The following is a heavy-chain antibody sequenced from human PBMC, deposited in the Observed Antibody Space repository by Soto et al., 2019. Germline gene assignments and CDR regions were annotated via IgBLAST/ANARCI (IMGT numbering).Heavy chain of an antibody. CDR2: IDHSGYT. Sequence: PSETLSLTCAVYGGSFSGYYWNWIRQPPGKGLEWIGEIDHSGYTNYNPSLKSRVTISVDTSKNQFSLRLTSATAADTAVYYCARVRDWFDPWGQGTLVTVS. V-gene: IGHV4-34*01. J-gene: IGHJ5*02. D-gene: IGHD3-3*01. CDR1: GGSFSGYY. CDR3: ARVRDWFDP.